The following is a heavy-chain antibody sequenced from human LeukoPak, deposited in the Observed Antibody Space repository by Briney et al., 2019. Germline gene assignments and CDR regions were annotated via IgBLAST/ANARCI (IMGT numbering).Heavy chain of an antibody. D-gene: IGHD3-10*01. Sequence: GGSLRLSCAVSGFIFSNYAMNWVRQAPGKGLEWVSAISGSGDSTYYADSVKGRFTISRDNSKNTLSLQMNSLRGEDTAVYYCAKDHDYYASGPIWGQGTMVTVSS. V-gene: IGHV3-23*01. J-gene: IGHJ3*02. CDR2: ISGSGDST. CDR1: GFIFSNYA. CDR3: AKDHDYYASGPI.